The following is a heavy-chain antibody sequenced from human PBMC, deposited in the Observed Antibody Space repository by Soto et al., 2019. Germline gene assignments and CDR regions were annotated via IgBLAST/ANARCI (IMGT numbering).Heavy chain of an antibody. CDR1: GDSVSSNSAA. Sequence: LSLTCAISGDSVSSNSAAWNWIRQSPSRGLEWLGRTYYRSKWYNDYAVSVKSRITINPDTSKNRFSLQLNSVTPEDTAVYYCAREFRQGYYYDSSGYPCFDYWGQGTLVTVSS. D-gene: IGHD3-22*01. CDR2: TYYRSKWYN. V-gene: IGHV6-1*01. CDR3: AREFRQGYYYDSSGYPCFDY. J-gene: IGHJ4*02.